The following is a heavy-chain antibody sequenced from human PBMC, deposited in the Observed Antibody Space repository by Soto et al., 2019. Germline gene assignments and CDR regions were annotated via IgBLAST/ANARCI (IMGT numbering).Heavy chain of an antibody. CDR2: IYYSGST. CDR3: ARRSEHEVRFDY. J-gene: IGHJ4*02. D-gene: IGHD3-3*01. CDR1: GGSISISSYY. V-gene: IGHV4-39*01. Sequence: SETLSLTCTVSGGSISISSYYWGWIRQPPGKGLEWIGSIYYSGSTYYNPSLKSRVTISVDTSNNQFSLKLSSVTAADTAVYYCARRSEHEVRFDYWGQGTLVTVSS.